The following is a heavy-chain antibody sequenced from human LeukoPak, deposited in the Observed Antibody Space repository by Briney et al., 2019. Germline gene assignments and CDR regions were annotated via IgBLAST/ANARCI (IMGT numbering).Heavy chain of an antibody. D-gene: IGHD2-2*01. CDR2: ISAYNGNT. CDR3: ARDFRTYCSSTSCHVNNWFDP. V-gene: IGHV1-18*01. CDR1: GGTFSSYG. Sequence: ASVKVSCKASGGTFSSYGISWVRQTPGQGLEWMGWISAYNGNTNYAQKLQGRVTMTTDTSTSTAYMELRSLRSDDTAVYYCARDFRTYCSSTSCHVNNWFDPWGQGTLVTISS. J-gene: IGHJ5*02.